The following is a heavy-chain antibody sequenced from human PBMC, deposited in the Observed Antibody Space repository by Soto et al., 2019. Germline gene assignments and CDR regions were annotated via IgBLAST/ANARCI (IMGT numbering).Heavy chain of an antibody. CDR2: VHSGGIT. CDR3: AREGSTWDDWYFDL. D-gene: IGHD1-26*01. V-gene: IGHV3-53*01. Sequence: HPGGSLRLSCAASGFSVSNNYMTWVRQAPGRGLEWVSVVHSGGITYYADSVKGRFTISRDNYKNTVYLQMNSLRAEDTAVYYCAREGSTWDDWYFDLWGRGTLVTVSS. J-gene: IGHJ2*01. CDR1: GFSVSNNY.